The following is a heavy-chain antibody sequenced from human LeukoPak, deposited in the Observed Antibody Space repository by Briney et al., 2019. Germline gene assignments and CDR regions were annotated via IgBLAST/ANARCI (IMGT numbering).Heavy chain of an antibody. V-gene: IGHV1-2*02. CDR3: ARVGTYYYGSGSNYYFDY. Sequence: ASVKVTCKASGYTFTGYYMHWVRQAPGQGLEWMGWINPNSGGTNYAQKFQGRVTMTRDTSISTAYMELSRLRSDDTAVYYCARVGTYYYGSGSNYYFDYWGQGTLVTVSS. D-gene: IGHD3-10*01. CDR2: INPNSGGT. CDR1: GYTFTGYY. J-gene: IGHJ4*02.